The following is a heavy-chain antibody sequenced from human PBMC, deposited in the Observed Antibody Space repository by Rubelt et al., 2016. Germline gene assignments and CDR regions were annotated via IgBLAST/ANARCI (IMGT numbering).Heavy chain of an antibody. V-gene: IGHV1-2*02. D-gene: IGHD1-1*01. J-gene: IGHJ5*02. CDR3: ARGTFGDNWFDP. CDR2: INPNSGGT. Sequence: QVQLVQSGAEVKKPGASVKVSCKASGYTFTSYGISWVRQAPGQGLEWMGWINPNSGGTNYAQKFQGRVTMTRDTSISTAYMELSRLVSDDTAVYYCARGTFGDNWFDPWGQGTLVTVSS. CDR1: GYTFTSYG.